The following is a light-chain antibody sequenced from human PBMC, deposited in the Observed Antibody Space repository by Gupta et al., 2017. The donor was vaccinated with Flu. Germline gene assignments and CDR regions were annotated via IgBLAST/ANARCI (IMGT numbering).Light chain of an antibody. CDR3: GAWDSSLSAYV. Sequence: QSVLTQPPSVSAAPGQKVTISCSGISSNIGNNYVSWYQQRPGTAPKLLIYENNKRPSGIPDRFSGSKSGASATLGITGLQTGDEADYYCGAWDSSLSAYVFGTGTKVTVL. V-gene: IGLV1-51*02. CDR2: ENN. J-gene: IGLJ1*01. CDR1: SSNIGNNY.